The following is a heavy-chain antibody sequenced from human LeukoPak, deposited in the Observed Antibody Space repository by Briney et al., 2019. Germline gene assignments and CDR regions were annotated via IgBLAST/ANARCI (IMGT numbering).Heavy chain of an antibody. Sequence: ASVKVSCKASGYTFTSYDINWVRQATGQGLEWMGWTNPNSGNTGYAQKFQGRVTMTRNTSISTAYMELSSLRSEDTAVYYCARVRVVVPAAMMGLYYYYYYMDVWGKGTTVTVSS. J-gene: IGHJ6*03. CDR2: TNPNSGNT. D-gene: IGHD2-2*01. CDR3: ARVRVVVPAAMMGLYYYYYYMDV. CDR1: GYTFTSYD. V-gene: IGHV1-8*01.